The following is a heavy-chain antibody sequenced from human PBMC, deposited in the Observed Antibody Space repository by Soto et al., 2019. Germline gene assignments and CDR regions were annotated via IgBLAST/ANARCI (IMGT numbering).Heavy chain of an antibody. D-gene: IGHD6-13*01. CDR1: GFTVSSHY. J-gene: IGHJ1*01. V-gene: IGHV3-53*01. CDR2: IYSGDNT. Sequence: GGSLRLSCAASGFTVSSHYMSWVRQAPGKGLEWLSVIYSGDNTYYADSVKGRFTISRDNSKNTLYLQMSSLRAEDTAVYYCVRELAAAGTGFLQHWGQGTLVTVSS. CDR3: VRELAAAGTGFLQH.